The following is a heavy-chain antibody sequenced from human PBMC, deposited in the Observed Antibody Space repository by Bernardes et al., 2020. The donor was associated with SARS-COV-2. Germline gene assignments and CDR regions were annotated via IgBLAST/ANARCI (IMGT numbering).Heavy chain of an antibody. D-gene: IGHD3-10*01. CDR3: ATAPAMVRANWFDP. J-gene: IGHJ5*02. Sequence: VKVSCKVSGYTLTELSMHWVRQAPGKGLEWMGGFDPEDGETIYAQKFQGRVTMTEDTSTDTAYMELSSLRSEDTAVYYCATAPAMVRANWFDPWGQGTLVTVSS. CDR2: FDPEDGET. CDR1: GYTLTELS. V-gene: IGHV1-24*01.